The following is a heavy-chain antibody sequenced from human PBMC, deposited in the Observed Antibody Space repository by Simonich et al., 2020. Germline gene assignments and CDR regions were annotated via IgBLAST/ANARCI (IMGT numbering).Heavy chain of an antibody. CDR3: ARDSSYYAFDI. CDR1: GFTFSSYS. CDR2: IISSSSTR. J-gene: IGHJ3*02. Sequence: EVQLVESGGGLVRPGGSLRLPCAASGFTFSSYSMNWVRQAPRKGLEWVSYIISSSSTRYNADSEKGRFTISRDNAKNSLYLQMNSLRAEDTAVYYCARDSSYYAFDIWGQGTMVTVSS. D-gene: IGHD5-12*01. V-gene: IGHV3-48*01.